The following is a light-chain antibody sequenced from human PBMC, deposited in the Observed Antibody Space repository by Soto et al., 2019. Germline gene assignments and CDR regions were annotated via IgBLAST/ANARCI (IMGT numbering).Light chain of an antibody. CDR1: SSDVGGYDY. CDR3: SSYTSSSTYV. Sequence: QCALTQPASGSGSPGQAIAISCTGTSSDVGGYDYVSWYQQHPGKAPKLMIYDVSNRPSGVSNRFSGSKSDNTASLTISGLQAEDEADYYCSSYTSSSTYVFGTGTKVTVL. V-gene: IGLV2-14*01. J-gene: IGLJ1*01. CDR2: DVS.